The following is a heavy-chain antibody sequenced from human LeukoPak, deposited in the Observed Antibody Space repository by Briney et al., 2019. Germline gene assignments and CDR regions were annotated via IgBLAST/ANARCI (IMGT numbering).Heavy chain of an antibody. V-gene: IGHV3-43*02. CDR2: ISGDGSST. CDR3: AKESGSYYYFDY. D-gene: IGHD1-26*01. Sequence: GGSLRLSCAASGFTFDDYAMHWVRQAPGKGLEWVSLISGDGSSTYYADSVKGRFTISRDNSKNSLYLQMNSLRTEDTALYYCAKESGSYYYFDYWGQGTLVTVS. CDR1: GFTFDDYA. J-gene: IGHJ4*02.